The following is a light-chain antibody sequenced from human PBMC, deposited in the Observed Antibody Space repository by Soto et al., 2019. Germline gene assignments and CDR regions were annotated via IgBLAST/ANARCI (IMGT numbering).Light chain of an antibody. Sequence: ILMTQSPASLSVSPGERATLSCRASQNIYSNIAWYQQRPGQAPRLLIYRASTRATGVPARFSGSGSGTEFTLTISSLQSEDFTVYSCLRYHNLWAFGQGTKVEIK. V-gene: IGKV3-15*01. J-gene: IGKJ1*01. CDR3: LRYHNLWA. CDR2: RAS. CDR1: QNIYSN.